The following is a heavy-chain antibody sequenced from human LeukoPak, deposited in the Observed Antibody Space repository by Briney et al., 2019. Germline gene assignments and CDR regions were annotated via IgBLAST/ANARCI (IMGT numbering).Heavy chain of an antibody. D-gene: IGHD4-17*01. CDR1: GFTFSSYS. CDR3: ARDFRAVTTSPAPLDY. V-gene: IGHV3-21*01. J-gene: IGHJ4*02. CDR2: ISSSSYI. Sequence: GGSLRLSCAASGFTFSSYSMNWVRQAPGKRLEWVSSISSSSYIYYADSVKGRFTISRDNAKNSLYLQMNSLRAEDTAVYYCARDFRAVTTSPAPLDYWGQGTLVTVSS.